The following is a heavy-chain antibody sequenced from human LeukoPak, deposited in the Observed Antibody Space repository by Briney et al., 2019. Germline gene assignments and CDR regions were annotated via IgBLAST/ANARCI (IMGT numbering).Heavy chain of an antibody. J-gene: IGHJ5*02. V-gene: IGHV3-53*01. Sequence: PGGSLRLSCAASGFTVIDNYMSWVRQAPGKGLEWVSVMYSRGDTYYAKSVKGRFTFSRDISKNTLYLQMNGLRTEDTAMYYCARDAPQVPAAGVLASWGQGTLVIVSS. CDR1: GFTVIDNY. CDR2: MYSRGDT. D-gene: IGHD6-13*01. CDR3: ARDAPQVPAAGVLAS.